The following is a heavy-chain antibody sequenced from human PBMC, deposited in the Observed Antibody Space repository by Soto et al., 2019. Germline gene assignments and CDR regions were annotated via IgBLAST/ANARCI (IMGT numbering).Heavy chain of an antibody. J-gene: IGHJ4*02. CDR1: GGSISSYY. V-gene: IGHV4-59*01. CDR2: IYYSGST. Sequence: QVQLQESGPGLVKPSETLSLTCTVSGGSISSYYWSWIRQPPGKGLEWIGYIYYSGSTNYNPSLKXRITXSXDTSKNQFSLKLSSVTAADTAVYYCARIYGSAAGDFWGQGTLVTVSS. D-gene: IGHD6-13*01. CDR3: ARIYGSAAGDF.